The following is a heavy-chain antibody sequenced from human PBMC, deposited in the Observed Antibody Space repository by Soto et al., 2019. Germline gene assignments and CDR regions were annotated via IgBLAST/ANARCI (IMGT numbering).Heavy chain of an antibody. CDR2: IWYDGSNK. J-gene: IGHJ6*02. V-gene: IGHV3-33*01. Sequence: QVQLVESGGGVVQPGRSLRLSCAASGFTFSSYGMHWVRQAPGKGLEWVAVIWYDGSNKYYADSVKGRFTISRDNSKNTLYLQMNSLRAEDTAVYYCVRALEAGLVYYYYGMDVWGQGTTVTVSS. CDR3: VRALEAGLVYYYYGMDV. CDR1: GFTFSSYG. D-gene: IGHD3-16*01.